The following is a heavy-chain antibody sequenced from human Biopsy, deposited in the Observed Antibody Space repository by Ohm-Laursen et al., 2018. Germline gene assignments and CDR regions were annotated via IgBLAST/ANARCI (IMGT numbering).Heavy chain of an antibody. CDR2: IYYSGST. D-gene: IGHD2/OR15-2a*01. V-gene: IGHV4-59*01. Sequence: GTLSLTCTVSGGSISRYYWSWIRQPPGKGLEWIGYIYYSGSTNYNPSLKSRVTISVDTSKNQFSLRLSSVTSADTAVYYCAREDYYTWFDPWGQGTLVTVSS. J-gene: IGHJ5*02. CDR1: GGSISRYY. CDR3: AREDYYTWFDP.